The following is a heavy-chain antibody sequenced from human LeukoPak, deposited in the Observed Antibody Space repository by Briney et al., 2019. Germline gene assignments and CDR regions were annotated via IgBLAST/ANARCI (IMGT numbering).Heavy chain of an antibody. J-gene: IGHJ4*02. D-gene: IGHD3-10*01. Sequence: GGSLRLPCAASGFPFANTWMHWVRQAPGKGLGWVSLINNDGSARSYADSVKGRFTISRDNAKNTVYLQMNSLRAEDTAVYYCAIGGTYGSGSWGQGTLVTVSS. CDR2: INNDGSAR. V-gene: IGHV3-74*01. CDR3: AIGGTYGSGS. CDR1: GFPFANTW.